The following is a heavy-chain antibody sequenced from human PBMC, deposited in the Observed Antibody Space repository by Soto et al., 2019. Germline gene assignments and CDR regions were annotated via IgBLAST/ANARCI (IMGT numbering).Heavy chain of an antibody. V-gene: IGHV4-31*03. J-gene: IGHJ4*02. CDR1: GGSISSGGYY. CDR3: SLRTIVVVNFDY. Sequence: QVQLQESGPGLVKPSQTLSLTCTVSGGSISSGGYYWSWIRQHPGKGLEWIGYIYYSGSTYYNPSLKSRVTISVDTSKNQFSLKLSSVTAADTAVYYCSLRTIVVVNFDYWGQGTLVTVSS. CDR2: IYYSGST. D-gene: IGHD3-22*01.